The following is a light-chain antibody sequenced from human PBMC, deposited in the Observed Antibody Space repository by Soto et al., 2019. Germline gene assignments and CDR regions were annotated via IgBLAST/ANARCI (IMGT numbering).Light chain of an antibody. J-gene: IGKJ1*01. CDR3: QQYNGYSRT. CDR2: DAS. CDR1: QSISSW. Sequence: DIQMTQSPSTLSASVGDRVTITCRASQSISSWLAWYQQKPGKAPYLLISDASSLERGVPSRFSGSGSGTEFTLTISSMQPDDFATYYCQQYNGYSRTFGQGTKVDNK. V-gene: IGKV1-5*01.